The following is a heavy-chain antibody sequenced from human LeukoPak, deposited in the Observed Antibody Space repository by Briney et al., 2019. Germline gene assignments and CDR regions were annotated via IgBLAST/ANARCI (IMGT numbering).Heavy chain of an antibody. CDR3: AREIVVVPAAKSTTYYYYMDV. CDR2: ISSSSSYI. CDR1: GFTFSSYS. D-gene: IGHD2-2*01. Sequence: GGSLRLSCAASGFTFSSYSMNWVRQAPGKGLEWVSSISSSSSYIYHADSVKGRLTISRDNAKNSLYLQMNSLRAEDTAVYYCAREIVVVPAAKSTTYYYYMDVWGKGTTVTVSS. J-gene: IGHJ6*03. V-gene: IGHV3-21*01.